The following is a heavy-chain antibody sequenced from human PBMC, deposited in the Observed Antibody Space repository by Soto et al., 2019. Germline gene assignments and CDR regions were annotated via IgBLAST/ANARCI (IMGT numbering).Heavy chain of an antibody. CDR2: ISAYNGNT. V-gene: IGHV1-18*01. D-gene: IGHD2-15*01. CDR3: VVATQPYYIDN. J-gene: IGHJ4*02. CDR1: GYTFTSYG. Sequence: QVQLVQSGAEVKKPGASVKVSCKASGYTFTSYGISWVRQAPGQGLEWMGWISAYNGNTNYAQKLQGRVTMTTDTSTSTANMEPRSWRSDDTPVYYCVVATQPYYIDNGGEGTLVTVSS.